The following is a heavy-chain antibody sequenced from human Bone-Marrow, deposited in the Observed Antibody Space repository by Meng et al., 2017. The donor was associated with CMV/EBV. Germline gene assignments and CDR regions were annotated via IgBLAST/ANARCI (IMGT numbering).Heavy chain of an antibody. D-gene: IGHD2-8*01. Sequence: SETLSLTCTVSGGSISSSSYYWGWIRQPPGKGLEWIGSIYYSGSTNYNPSLKSRVTISVDTSKNQFSLKLSSVTAADTAVYYCARLPNYYFDYWGQGTLVTVSS. J-gene: IGHJ4*02. V-gene: IGHV4-39*07. CDR2: IYYSGST. CDR3: ARLPNYYFDY. CDR1: GGSISSSSYY.